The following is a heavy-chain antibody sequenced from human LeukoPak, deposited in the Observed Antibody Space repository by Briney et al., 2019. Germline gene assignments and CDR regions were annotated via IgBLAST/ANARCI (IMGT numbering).Heavy chain of an antibody. Sequence: PGGSLRLSCAASGFTFSSYGMHWVRQAPGKGLEWVAFIRYDGSNKYYADSVKGRFTISRDNSKNTLYLQMNSLRTEDTAVYYCARDSSSWYYFDYWGQGTLVTVSS. CDR3: ARDSSSWYYFDY. CDR2: IRYDGSNK. CDR1: GFTFSSYG. V-gene: IGHV3-30*02. J-gene: IGHJ4*02. D-gene: IGHD6-13*01.